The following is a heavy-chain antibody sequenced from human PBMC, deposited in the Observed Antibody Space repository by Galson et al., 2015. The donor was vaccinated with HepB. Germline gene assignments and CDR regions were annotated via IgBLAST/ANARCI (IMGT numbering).Heavy chain of an antibody. CDR1: GFTFSSYS. CDR2: ISSSSSTI. J-gene: IGHJ4*02. CDR3: ARQEWLLAFDY. D-gene: IGHD5-12*01. V-gene: IGHV3-48*01. Sequence: SLRLSCAASGFTFSSYSMNWVRQAPGKGLEWVSYISSSSSTIYYADSVKGRFTISRDNAKNSLYLQMNSLRAEDTAVYYCARQEWLLAFDYWGQGTLVTVSS.